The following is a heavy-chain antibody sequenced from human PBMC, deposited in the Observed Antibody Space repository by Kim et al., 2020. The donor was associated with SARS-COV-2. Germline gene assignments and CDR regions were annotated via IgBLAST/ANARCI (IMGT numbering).Heavy chain of an antibody. J-gene: IGHJ6*02. CDR2: ISSSSSYI. CDR1: GFTFSSYS. V-gene: IGHV3-21*01. D-gene: IGHD6-13*01. Sequence: GGSLRLSCAASGFTFSSYSMNWVRQAPGKGLEWVSSISSSSSYIYYADSVKGRFTISRDNAKNSLYLQMNSLRAEDTAVYYCARDPSSSSPLGGYYYYGMDVWGQGTTVTVSS. CDR3: ARDPSSSSPLGGYYYYGMDV.